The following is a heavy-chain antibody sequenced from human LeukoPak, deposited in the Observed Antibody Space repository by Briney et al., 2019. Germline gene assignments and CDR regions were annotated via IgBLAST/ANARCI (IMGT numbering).Heavy chain of an antibody. CDR1: GFTVSRNY. Sequence: GGSLRLSCAASGFTVSRNYMNWVRQAPGKGLEWVSIIHSVGTSYYADSVKGRRTISRDYSKNTLYLQMNSLRVEGTAVYYCARSTRALVPTADDAFDIWGQGTMVTVSS. CDR2: IHSVGTS. CDR3: ARSTRALVPTADDAFDI. D-gene: IGHD1-14*01. J-gene: IGHJ3*02. V-gene: IGHV3-66*02.